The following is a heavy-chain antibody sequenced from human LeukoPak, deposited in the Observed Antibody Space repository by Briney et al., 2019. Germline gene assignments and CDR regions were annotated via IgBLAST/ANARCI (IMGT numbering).Heavy chain of an antibody. CDR3: ARGSNWNPSSDY. V-gene: IGHV4-59*08. CDR2: IYYSGST. D-gene: IGHD1-20*01. J-gene: IGHJ4*02. Sequence: TSETLSLTCTVSGGSISSYYWSWIRQTPGKGLEWIGYIYYSGSTYYNPSLKSRVTISVDTSKNQFSLKLSSVTAADTAVYYCARGSNWNPSSDYWGQGTLVTVSS. CDR1: GGSISSYY.